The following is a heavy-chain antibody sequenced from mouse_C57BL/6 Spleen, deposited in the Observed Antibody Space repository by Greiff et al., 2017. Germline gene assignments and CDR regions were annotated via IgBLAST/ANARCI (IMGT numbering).Heavy chain of an antibody. CDR3: ARDRLTWFAY. CDR2: ISDGGSYT. CDR1: GFTFSSYA. V-gene: IGHV5-4*01. Sequence: EVMLVESGGGLVKPGGSLKLSCAASGFTFSSYAMSWVRQTPEKRLEWVATISDGGSYTYYPDNVKGRFTSSRDNAKNNLYLQMSHLKSEDTAMYYCARDRLTWFAYWGQGTLVTVSA. J-gene: IGHJ3*01.